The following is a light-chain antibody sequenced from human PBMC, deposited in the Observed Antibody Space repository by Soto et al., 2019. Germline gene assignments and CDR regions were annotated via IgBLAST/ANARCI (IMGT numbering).Light chain of an antibody. Sequence: QSVLTQPPSLSGAPGQRVTISCTGSSSNIGAGSDVHWDQQLPGTAPKLLIYGNSNRPSGVPDRFSGSKSGTSASLAITGLQAEDEADYYCQSYDSSLSGSVFGGGTKVTVL. CDR1: SSNIGAGSD. J-gene: IGLJ2*01. CDR3: QSYDSSLSGSV. CDR2: GNS. V-gene: IGLV1-40*01.